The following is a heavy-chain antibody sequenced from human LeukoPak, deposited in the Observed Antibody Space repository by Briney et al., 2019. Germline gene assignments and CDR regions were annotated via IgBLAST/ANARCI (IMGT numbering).Heavy chain of an antibody. CDR3: ASLIAAAGTSA. J-gene: IGHJ4*02. V-gene: IGHV4-59*12. Sequence: SETLSLTCTVSGGSMSSDYWSWIRQPPGKGLEWLGYIYHSGSSFYNPSLKSRLTISIDTSKNQFSLKLSSVTAADTAVYYCASLIAAAGTSAWGQGTLVTVSS. CDR1: GGSMSSDY. CDR2: IYHSGSS. D-gene: IGHD6-13*01.